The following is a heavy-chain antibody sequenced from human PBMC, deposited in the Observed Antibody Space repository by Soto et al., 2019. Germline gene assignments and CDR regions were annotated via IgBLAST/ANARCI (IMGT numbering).Heavy chain of an antibody. Sequence: EVQLLESGGGLVQPGGSLRLSCAASGFTFSSYAMSWVRQAPGKGLEWVSAISGSGGSTYYADSVKGPCTISRDNSKNTLYLQRNSLRAEDTAVYYCAKDGLGFGELPYSDYWGQGTLVTVSS. CDR3: AKDGLGFGELPYSDY. CDR1: GFTFSSYA. D-gene: IGHD3-10*01. J-gene: IGHJ4*02. V-gene: IGHV3-23*01. CDR2: ISGSGGST.